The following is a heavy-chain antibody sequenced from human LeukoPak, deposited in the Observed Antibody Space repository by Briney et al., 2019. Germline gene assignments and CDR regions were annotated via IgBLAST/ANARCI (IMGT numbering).Heavy chain of an antibody. J-gene: IGHJ6*03. D-gene: IGHD2-2*01. CDR1: RDTFSRDT. CDR3: ARPIHERSVPAAYYYMDV. Sequence: GASVKVSCKAPRDTFSRDTISWVRQAPGQGLEWLGGIIPLLAIANYAQKFQGRVTITADESTSTAYMELSSLRSEDTAVYYCARPIHERSVPAAYYYMDVWGKGTTVTVSS. CDR2: IIPLLAIA. V-gene: IGHV1-69*13.